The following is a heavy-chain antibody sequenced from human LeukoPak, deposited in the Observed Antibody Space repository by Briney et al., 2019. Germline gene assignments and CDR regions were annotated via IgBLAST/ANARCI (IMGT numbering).Heavy chain of an antibody. CDR1: GGTFSSYA. D-gene: IGHD5-12*01. CDR2: IIPILGIA. V-gene: IGHV1-69*04. Sequence: ASVKVSCKASGGTFSSYAISWVRQAPGQGLERMGRIIPILGIANYAQKFQGRVTITADKSTSTAYMELSSLRSEDTAVYYCAREARSGYDPYYFDYWGQGTLVTVSS. J-gene: IGHJ4*02. CDR3: AREARSGYDPYYFDY.